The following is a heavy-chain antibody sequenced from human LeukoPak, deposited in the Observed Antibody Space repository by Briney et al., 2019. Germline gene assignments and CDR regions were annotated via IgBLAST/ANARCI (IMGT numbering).Heavy chain of an antibody. CDR3: ARRGPITAFDY. CDR2: IFWDDDQ. V-gene: IGHV2-5*02. Sequence: SGPTLVNPTQTLTLTCTFSGFSLTTAGVGVGWIRQPPGKALEWLALIFWDDDQRYSPSLNSRLTITKDTSKNQVVLTLTNMDPVDTATYYCARRGPITAFDYWGQGTLVTVSS. J-gene: IGHJ4*02. D-gene: IGHD3-16*01. CDR1: GFSLTTAGVG.